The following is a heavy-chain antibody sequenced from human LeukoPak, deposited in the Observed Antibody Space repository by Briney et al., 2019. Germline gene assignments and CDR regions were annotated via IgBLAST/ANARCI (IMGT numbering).Heavy chain of an antibody. CDR2: IHYSGRT. V-gene: IGHV4-39*07. J-gene: IGHJ4*02. CDR1: GGSISTSSYY. CDR3: ARTKSPISGDYGVPLFDY. D-gene: IGHD4-17*01. Sequence: PSETLSLTCTVSGGSISTSSYYWGWIRQPPAKGLEWIGTIHYSGRTYYNPSLKSRVTISVDTSKNQFSLKLSSVTAADTAVYYCARTKSPISGDYGVPLFDYWGQGTLVTVSS.